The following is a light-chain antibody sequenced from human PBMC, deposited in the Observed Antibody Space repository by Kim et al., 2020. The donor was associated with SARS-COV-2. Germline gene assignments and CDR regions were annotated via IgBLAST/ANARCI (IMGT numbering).Light chain of an antibody. CDR3: AAWDDSLNGYVV. Sequence: RVTISCSGMSSNIGGNPVNWYQQLPGTAPKLLIYNTNQRPSGVPGRFSASKSGTSASLAISGLQSEDESNYYCAAWDDSLNGYVVFGGGTKLTVL. V-gene: IGLV1-44*01. CDR2: NTN. J-gene: IGLJ2*01. CDR1: SSNIGGNP.